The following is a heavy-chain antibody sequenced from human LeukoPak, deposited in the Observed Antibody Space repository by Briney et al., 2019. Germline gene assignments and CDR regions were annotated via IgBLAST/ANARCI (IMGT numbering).Heavy chain of an antibody. CDR2: IIPIFGTA. CDR1: GGTFSSYA. D-gene: IGHD6-19*01. Sequence: SVKVSCKASGGTFSSYAISWVRQAPGQGLEWMGGIIPIFGTANYAQKFQGRVTITTDESTSTAYMELSSLRSEDTAVYYCASGRRSGWQNDAFDIWGHGTMVTVSS. V-gene: IGHV1-69*05. J-gene: IGHJ3*02. CDR3: ASGRRSGWQNDAFDI.